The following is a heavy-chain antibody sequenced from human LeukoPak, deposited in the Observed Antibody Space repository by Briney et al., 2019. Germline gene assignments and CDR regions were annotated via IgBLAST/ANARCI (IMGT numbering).Heavy chain of an antibody. CDR3: ASMGWYYGSGYHDY. CDR1: GGTFSSYA. Sequence: AASVKVSCKASGGTFSSYAISWVRQAPGQGLEWLGGIIPIFGTANYAQKFQGRVTITADESTSTAYMELSSLRSEDTAVYYCASMGWYYGSGYHDYWGQGTLVTVSS. D-gene: IGHD3-10*01. V-gene: IGHV1-69*13. J-gene: IGHJ4*02. CDR2: IIPIFGTA.